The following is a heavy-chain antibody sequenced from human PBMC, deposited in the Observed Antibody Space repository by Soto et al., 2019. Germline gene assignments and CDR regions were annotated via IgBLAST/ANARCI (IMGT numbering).Heavy chain of an antibody. V-gene: IGHV1-46*01. Sequence: ASVKVSCKAPGYTFTSYYMHWVRQAPGQGLEWMGIINPSGGSTSYAQKFQGRVTMTRDTSTSTVYMELSSLRSEDTAVYYCARAYCGGDCYQDNWFDPWGQGTLVTVSS. CDR3: ARAYCGGDCYQDNWFDP. J-gene: IGHJ5*02. CDR1: GYTFTSYY. D-gene: IGHD2-21*02. CDR2: INPSGGST.